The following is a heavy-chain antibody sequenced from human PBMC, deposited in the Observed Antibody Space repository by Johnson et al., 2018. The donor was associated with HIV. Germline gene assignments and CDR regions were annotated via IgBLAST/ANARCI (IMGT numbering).Heavy chain of an antibody. D-gene: IGHD1-26*01. Sequence: QVQLVESGGGVVQPGRSLRLSCAASGFTFSSYTMYWVRQAPGKGLEWVAVISYDGSNEYYADSVKGRFTISRDNSKNTLYLQMNSLRAEDTAVFYCARDRGYLDAFDIWGQGTMVTVSS. CDR2: ISYDGSNE. CDR3: ARDRGYLDAFDI. J-gene: IGHJ3*02. V-gene: IGHV3-30*04. CDR1: GFTFSSYT.